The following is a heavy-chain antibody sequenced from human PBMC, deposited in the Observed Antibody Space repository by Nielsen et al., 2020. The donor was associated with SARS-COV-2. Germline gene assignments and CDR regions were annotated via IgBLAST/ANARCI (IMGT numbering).Heavy chain of an antibody. CDR1: GGSTSSSSYY. D-gene: IGHD6-6*01. Sequence: SETLSLTCTVSGGSTSSSSYYWGWIRQPPGKGLEWIGSIYYSGGTYYKPSLKSRVTISVDTSRNKFSLKLTSVTAADTAVYYCARAPPNRAARFDYWGQGTLVTVSS. CDR2: IYYSGGT. J-gene: IGHJ4*02. V-gene: IGHV4-39*07. CDR3: ARAPPNRAARFDY.